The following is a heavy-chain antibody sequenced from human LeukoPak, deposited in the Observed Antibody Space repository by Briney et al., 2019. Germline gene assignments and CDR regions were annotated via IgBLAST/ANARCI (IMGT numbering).Heavy chain of an antibody. CDR2: IYYTGGT. CDR3: AKYGNSGWVIDN. V-gene: IGHV4-59*08. CDR1: GGSIGSDY. J-gene: IGHJ4*02. D-gene: IGHD6-19*01. Sequence: SETLSLTCTVSGGSIGSDYWTWIRQPPGKGLEYIGYIYYTGGTNYNPSLKSRVTISVGTSKNQFSLKLSSATAADTAVYFCAKYGNSGWVIDNWGQGTLVTVSS.